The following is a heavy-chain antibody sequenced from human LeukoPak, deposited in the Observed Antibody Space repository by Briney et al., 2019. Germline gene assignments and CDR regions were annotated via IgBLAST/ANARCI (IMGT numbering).Heavy chain of an antibody. V-gene: IGHV1-8*03. Sequence: GASVKVSCKASAYTFTRYDINWVRQATGQGLEWMGWMNPNSGNTGYAQKFQGRVTITRNTSISTAYMELSSLRSEDTAVYYCARGGVRTVTTSSGIIDMDVWGKGTTVTVSS. J-gene: IGHJ6*03. CDR1: AYTFTRYD. CDR2: MNPNSGNT. D-gene: IGHD4-17*01. CDR3: ARGGVRTVTTSSGIIDMDV.